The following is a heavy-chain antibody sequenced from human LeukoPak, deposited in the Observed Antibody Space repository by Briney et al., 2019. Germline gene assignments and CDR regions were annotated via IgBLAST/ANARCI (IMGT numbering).Heavy chain of an antibody. V-gene: IGHV3-21*01. CDR2: ISPTSSYM. Sequence: GGSLRLSCAASGFTFTDFYMNWVRQAPGKGLEWVSWISPTSSYMYYADSVKGRFTISRDNAKNSLYLQMSSLRAEDTAVYYCARGSQGYCSSTSCQIGAFDIWGQGTMVTVSS. CDR1: GFTFTDFY. J-gene: IGHJ3*02. CDR3: ARGSQGYCSSTSCQIGAFDI. D-gene: IGHD2-2*01.